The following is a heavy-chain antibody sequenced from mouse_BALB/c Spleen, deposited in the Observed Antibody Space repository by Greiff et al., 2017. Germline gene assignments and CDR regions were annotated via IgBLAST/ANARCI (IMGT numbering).Heavy chain of an antibody. J-gene: IGHJ4*01. CDR1: GFTFSDYG. V-gene: IGHV5-15*02. Sequence: EVQGVESGGGLVQPGGSRKLSCAASGFTFSDYGMAWVRQAPGKGPEWVAFISNLAYSIYYADTVTGRFTISRENAKNTLYLEMSSLRSEDTAMYYCARDGHYAMDYWGQGTSVTVSS. CDR3: ARDGHYAMDY. CDR2: ISNLAYSI.